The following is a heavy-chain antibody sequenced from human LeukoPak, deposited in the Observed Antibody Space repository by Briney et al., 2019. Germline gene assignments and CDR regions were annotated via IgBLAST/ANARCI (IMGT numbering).Heavy chain of an antibody. Sequence: SETLSLTCTVSGGSISSYYWSWIRQPPGKGLEWIGYIYYSGSTNYNPSLKSRVTISVDTSKNQFSLKLSSVTAADTAVYYCARLNFDWLLSYYYGMDVWGQGTTVTVSS. CDR2: IYYSGST. CDR1: GGSISSYY. J-gene: IGHJ6*02. D-gene: IGHD3-9*01. V-gene: IGHV4-59*01. CDR3: ARLNFDWLLSYYYGMDV.